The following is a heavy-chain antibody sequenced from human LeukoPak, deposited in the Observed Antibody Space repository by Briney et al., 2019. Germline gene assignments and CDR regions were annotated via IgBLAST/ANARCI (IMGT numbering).Heavy chain of an antibody. CDR1: GFTVSSSY. CDR2: IYSGGNT. Sequence: GGSLRLSCTVAGFTVSSSYMTWVRQAPEKGLEWVSIIYSGGNTYYADSVSGRSTISRDNSKNTVYLQMNSLRADDTAVYYCARNHISGYWYFDLWGRGTLVTVSS. V-gene: IGHV3-53*01. CDR3: ARNHISGYWYFDL. J-gene: IGHJ2*01. D-gene: IGHD2-21*01.